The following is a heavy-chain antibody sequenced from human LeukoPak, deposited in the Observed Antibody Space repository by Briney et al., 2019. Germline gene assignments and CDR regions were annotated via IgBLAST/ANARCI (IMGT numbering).Heavy chain of an antibody. D-gene: IGHD6-19*01. J-gene: IGHJ2*01. Sequence: SETLSLTCTVSGGSMSSYYWSWIRQPPGKGLEWIGYIYNNGRTNYNPSLKSRVTITVDTSKNQFSLRLTSVTAADTAVYYCARDPGSSGYWYFDLWGRGTLVTVSS. CDR1: GGSMSSYY. V-gene: IGHV4-59*01. CDR2: IYNNGRT. CDR3: ARDPGSSGYWYFDL.